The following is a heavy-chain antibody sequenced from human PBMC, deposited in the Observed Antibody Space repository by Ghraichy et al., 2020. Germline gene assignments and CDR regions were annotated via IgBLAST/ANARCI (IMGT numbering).Heavy chain of an antibody. CDR3: TRPEDYSYISYDY. D-gene: IGHD3-22*01. V-gene: IGHV3-73*01. CDR1: GFTFSAST. Sequence: GGSLRLSCAASGFTFSASTIHWVRQASGKGLEWVGRIKSKANSYAPVYAASLKGRFTIYRDDSKNTAYLQMNSLKNEDPAVYYCTRPEDYSYISYDYWGQGTLVTISS. J-gene: IGHJ4*02. CDR2: IKSKANSYAP.